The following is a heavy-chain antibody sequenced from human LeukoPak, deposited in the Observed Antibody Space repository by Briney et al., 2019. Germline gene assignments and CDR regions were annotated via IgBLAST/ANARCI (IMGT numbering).Heavy chain of an antibody. CDR1: GFTFSSYA. CDR2: ISGSGGST. J-gene: IGHJ4*02. CDR3: ARATSQGYGDLPDY. Sequence: GGSLRLSCAASGFTFSSYAMSWVRQAPGKGLEWVSAISGSGGSTYYADSVKGRFTISRDNAKNSLYLQMNSLRAEDTALYYCARATSQGYGDLPDYWGQGTLVTVSS. D-gene: IGHD4-17*01. V-gene: IGHV3-23*01.